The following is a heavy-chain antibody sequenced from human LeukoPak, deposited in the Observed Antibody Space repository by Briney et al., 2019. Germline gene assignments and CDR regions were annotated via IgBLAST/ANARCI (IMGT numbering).Heavy chain of an antibody. CDR3: ARDIRGNCFDS. CDR1: GFIFYDSL. D-gene: IGHD3-16*01. V-gene: IGHV3-43*01. J-gene: IGHJ4*02. Sequence: GGSLRLSCVAPGFIFYDSLMHWVRQAPGKGLEWISLISRDGSTPYYADSVKGRFTISRDNSKNSLFLQMNSLTPEDTAVYYCARDIRGNCFDSWGQGTLVTVSS. CDR2: ISRDGSTP.